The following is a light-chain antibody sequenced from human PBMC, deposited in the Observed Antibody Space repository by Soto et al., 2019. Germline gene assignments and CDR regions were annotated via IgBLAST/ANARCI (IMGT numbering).Light chain of an antibody. Sequence: QSVLIQPPSASGSPGQSVTISCTGTRSDVGGYEYVSWYQQHPGKAPKLIIYEVTKRPSGVPDRFSGSKSGNTASLTISGLLDDDEADYFCASFRSGTILVFGSGTKVTVL. CDR1: RSDVGGYEY. V-gene: IGLV2-8*01. CDR3: ASFRSGTILV. CDR2: EVT. J-gene: IGLJ6*01.